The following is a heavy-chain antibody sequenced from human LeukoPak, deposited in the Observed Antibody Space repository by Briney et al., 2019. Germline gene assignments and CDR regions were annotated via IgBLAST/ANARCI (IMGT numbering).Heavy chain of an antibody. J-gene: IGHJ4*02. V-gene: IGHV3-23*01. CDR2: ISGSGGST. CDR3: AKDQYGDYALSVSDY. Sequence: GGSLRLSCAASGFTFSSYAMSWVRQAPGKGLEWVSAISGSGGSTYYADSVKGRFTISRDNSKNTLYLQMNSLRAEDTAVYYCAKDQYGDYALSVSDYWGQGTLVTVSS. CDR1: GFTFSSYA. D-gene: IGHD4-17*01.